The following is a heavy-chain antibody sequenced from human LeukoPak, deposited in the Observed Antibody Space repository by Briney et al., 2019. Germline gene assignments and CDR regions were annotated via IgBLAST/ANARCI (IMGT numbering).Heavy chain of an antibody. D-gene: IGHD3-10*01. CDR2: TYTSGGT. Sequence: SETLSLTCTVSGGSISSGSYHWSWIRQPAGKGLEWVGRTYTSGGTIYNPSLESRVTISLDTSKNQFSLKLSSVTAADTAVYYCARDSTLSGWFDPWGQGTLVTVSS. J-gene: IGHJ5*02. CDR3: ARDSTLSGWFDP. CDR1: GGSISSGSYH. V-gene: IGHV4-61*02.